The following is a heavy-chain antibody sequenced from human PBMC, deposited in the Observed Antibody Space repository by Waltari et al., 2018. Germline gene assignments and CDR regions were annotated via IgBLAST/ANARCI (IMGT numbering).Heavy chain of an antibody. J-gene: IGHJ3*02. CDR3: ARDGLTIAVDNAFDI. V-gene: IGHV1-69*01. CDR2: IIPIVGTA. D-gene: IGHD6-19*01. CDR1: GGTFSSYA. Sequence: QVQLVQSGAEVKKPGSSVKVSCKASGGTFSSYAISWVRQAPGQGLEWMGGIIPIVGTANDAQKLQGRVTITADESTSTAYMELSSLRSEDTAVYYCARDGLTIAVDNAFDIWGQGTMVTVSS.